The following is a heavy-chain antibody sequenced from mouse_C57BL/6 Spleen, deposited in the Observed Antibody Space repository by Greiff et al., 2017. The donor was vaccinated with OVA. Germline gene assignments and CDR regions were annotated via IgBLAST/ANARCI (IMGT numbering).Heavy chain of an antibody. J-gene: IGHJ2*01. CDR3: ARSGVTTGFNFDY. CDR2: INPSSGYT. Sequence: QVQLKQSGAELAKPGASVKLSCKASGYTFTSYWMHWVKQRPGQGLEWIGYINPSSGYTKYNQKFKDKATLTADKSSSTAYMQLSSLTYEDSAVYYCARSGVTTGFNFDYWGQGTTLTVSS. CDR1: GYTFTSYW. D-gene: IGHD2-2*01. V-gene: IGHV1-7*01.